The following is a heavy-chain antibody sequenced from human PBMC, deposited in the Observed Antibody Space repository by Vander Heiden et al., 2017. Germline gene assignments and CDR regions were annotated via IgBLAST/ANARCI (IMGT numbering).Heavy chain of an antibody. CDR2: ISGSGGST. Sequence: EVQLSVSAVALVQLGRSLRLPCAASGIPVSSCASGWVRQAPGKGLEWVSAISGSGGSTYYADSVKGRFTISRDNSKNTLYRQMNSLRAEETAVYYCAKKGYTVTLEPGYYYGMDVWGQGTTVTVSS. D-gene: IGHD4-4*01. CDR3: AKKGYTVTLEPGYYYGMDV. V-gene: IGHV3-23*01. J-gene: IGHJ6*02. CDR1: GIPVSSCA.